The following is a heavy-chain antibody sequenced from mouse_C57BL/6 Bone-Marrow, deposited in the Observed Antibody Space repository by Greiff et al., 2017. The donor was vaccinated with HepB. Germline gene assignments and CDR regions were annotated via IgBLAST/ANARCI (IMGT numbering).Heavy chain of an antibody. V-gene: IGHV14-2*01. J-gene: IGHJ3*01. CDR1: GFNIKDYY. D-gene: IGHD2-4*01. CDR2: IDPEDGET. Sequence: VQLQQSGAELVKPGASVKLSCTASGFNIKDYYMHWVKQRTEQGLEWIGRIDPEDGETKNAPKFQGKATITADTSSNTAYLQLSSLTSEDTAVYYCASGGDYGWFAYWGQGTLVTVSA. CDR3: ASGGDYGWFAY.